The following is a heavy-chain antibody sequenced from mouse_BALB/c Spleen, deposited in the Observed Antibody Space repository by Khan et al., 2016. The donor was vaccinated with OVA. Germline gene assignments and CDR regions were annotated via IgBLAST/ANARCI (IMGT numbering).Heavy chain of an antibody. CDR2: INTNTGEP. CDR3: ARGNYYGRNSWLAY. CDR1: GYTFTNYG. Sequence: QIQLVQSGPELKKPGETVKISCKASGYTFTNYGINWVKQAPGKGLKWMGWINTNTGEPTYAEEFKGRFAFSLETSASTAYLQLNNLKNEDTATXFCARGNYYGRNSWLAYWGQGTLVTVSA. D-gene: IGHD1-1*01. V-gene: IGHV9-3*02. J-gene: IGHJ3*01.